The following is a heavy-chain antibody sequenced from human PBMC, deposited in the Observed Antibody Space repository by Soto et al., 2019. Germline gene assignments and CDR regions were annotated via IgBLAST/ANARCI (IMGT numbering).Heavy chain of an antibody. D-gene: IGHD2-15*01. J-gene: IGHJ4*02. CDR1: VDSISSCFY. V-gene: IGHV4-4*07. CDR3: ARDLGGCSGGSCYFREYYFDY. Sequence: ETLSLTCAVSVDSISSCFYWGWIRQPAGKGMEWIGRIYTSGSTNYNPALKIRVIMSVDTSKNQFSLKLRSVTAADTAVYYCARDLGGCSGGSCYFREYYFDYWGQGTLVTVSS. CDR2: IYTSGST.